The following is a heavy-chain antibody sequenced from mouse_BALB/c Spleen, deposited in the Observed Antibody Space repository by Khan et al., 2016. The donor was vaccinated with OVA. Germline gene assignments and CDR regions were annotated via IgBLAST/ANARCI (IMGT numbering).Heavy chain of an antibody. CDR2: IWPGGST. CDR3: ARNREPDYFDY. CDR1: GFSLTSHG. V-gene: IGHV2-9*02. J-gene: IGHJ2*01. Sequence: QVQLKESGPGLVAPSQSLSITCTVSGFSLTSHGIHWVRQPPGKGLEWLGVIWPGGSTNYNSALMSRLRISKDSSKSQVFLKMNSRQTDDTAMYFCARNREPDYFDYWGQGTTLTVSS.